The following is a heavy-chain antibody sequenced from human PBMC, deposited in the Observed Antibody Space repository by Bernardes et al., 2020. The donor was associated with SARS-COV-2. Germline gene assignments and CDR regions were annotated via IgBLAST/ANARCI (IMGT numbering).Heavy chain of an antibody. V-gene: IGHV1-18*01. J-gene: IGHJ4*02. CDR1: GYTFTSYG. CDR2: ISPYNGNT. CDR3: ARGRADAIVEVPAATMVDY. Sequence: ASVKVSCKPSGYTFTSYGISWARQPLGHGLPWMGWISPYNGNTNYAPNLQGRVIMTTDTPTSTAYMELWSLRSDDTAVYYCARGRADAIVEVPAATMVDYKVQGPL. D-gene: IGHD2-2*01.